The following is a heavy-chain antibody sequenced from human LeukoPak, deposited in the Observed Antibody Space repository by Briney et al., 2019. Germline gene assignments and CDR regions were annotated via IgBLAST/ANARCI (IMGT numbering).Heavy chain of an antibody. J-gene: IGHJ4*02. CDR2: INPNSGGT. D-gene: IGHD2-15*01. CDR1: GYTFTGYY. CDR3: AREAENVVVVAAIPGGLDY. V-gene: IGHV1-2*02. Sequence: GASVKVSCKASGYTFTGYYMHWVQQAPGQGLEWMGWINPNSGGTNYAQKFQGRVTMTRDTSISTAYMELSRLRSDDTAVYYCAREAENVVVVAAIPGGLDYWGQGTLVTVSS.